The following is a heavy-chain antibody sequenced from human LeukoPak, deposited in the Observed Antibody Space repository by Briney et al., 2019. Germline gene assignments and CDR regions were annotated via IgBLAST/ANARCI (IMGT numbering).Heavy chain of an antibody. Sequence: SETLSLTCTVSGGSISSGDYYWSWIRQPPGKGLEWIGYIYYSGSTYYNPSLKSRVTISVDTSKNQFSLKLSSVTAADTAVYYCARDFQYSYGLYYFDYWGQGTLVTVSS. V-gene: IGHV4-30-4*01. CDR1: GGSISSGDYY. CDR2: IYYSGST. J-gene: IGHJ4*02. D-gene: IGHD5-18*01. CDR3: ARDFQYSYGLYYFDY.